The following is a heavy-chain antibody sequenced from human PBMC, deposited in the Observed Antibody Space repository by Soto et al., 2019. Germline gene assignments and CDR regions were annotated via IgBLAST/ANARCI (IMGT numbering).Heavy chain of an antibody. Sequence: ASVKVSCKASGYTFTSYYMHWVRQAPGQGLEWMGIINPSGGSTSYAQKFQGRVTMTRDTSTSTVYMELSSLRSEDTAVYYCAKDGPLIAAAGILPDYWGQGTLVTVSS. CDR2: INPSGGST. V-gene: IGHV1-46*01. CDR1: GYTFTSYY. J-gene: IGHJ4*02. CDR3: AKDGPLIAAAGILPDY. D-gene: IGHD6-13*01.